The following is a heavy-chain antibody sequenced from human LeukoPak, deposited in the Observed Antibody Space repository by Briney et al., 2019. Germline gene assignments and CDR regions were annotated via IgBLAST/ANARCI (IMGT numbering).Heavy chain of an antibody. CDR3: ARGGPDYDYVWGSYHKSYYYYYMDV. J-gene: IGHJ6*03. D-gene: IGHD3-16*02. V-gene: IGHV4-39*07. Sequence: SETLSLTCTVSGGSISSSSYYWGWIRQPPGKGLEWIGSIYYSGSTYYNPSLKSRVTISVDTSKNQFSLKLSSVTAADTAVYYCARGGPDYDYVWGSYHKSYYYYYMDVWGKGTTVTVSS. CDR1: GGSISSSSYY. CDR2: IYYSGST.